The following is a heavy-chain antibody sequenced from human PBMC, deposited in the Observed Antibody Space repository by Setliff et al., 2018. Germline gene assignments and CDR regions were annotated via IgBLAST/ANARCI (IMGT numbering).Heavy chain of an antibody. CDR1: GGSFSGYY. V-gene: IGHV4-34*01. CDR2: INHSGST. D-gene: IGHD3-10*01. Sequence: SETLSLTCAIYGGSFSGYYWSWIRQPPGKGLEWIGEINHSGSTNYNPSLKSRVTISVDTSKNQFSLKLSSVTAADTAVYYCASTNFLPRGFGYYYGSVKMDVWGKGTAVTVSS. J-gene: IGHJ6*04. CDR3: ASTNFLPRGFGYYYGSVKMDV.